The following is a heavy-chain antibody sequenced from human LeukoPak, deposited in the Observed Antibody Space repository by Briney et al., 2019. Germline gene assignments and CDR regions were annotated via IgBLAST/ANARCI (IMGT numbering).Heavy chain of an antibody. J-gene: IGHJ3*02. CDR1: GYTFTSYW. CDR2: IYPGDSDT. V-gene: IGHV5-51*01. D-gene: IGHD4-17*01. Sequence: ASVKVSCKASGYTFTSYWIGWVRQMPGKGLEWMGIIYPGDSDTRYSPSFQGQVTISADKSISTAYLQWSSLKASDTAMYYCARPHDYGDYASAFDIWGQGTMVTVSS. CDR3: ARPHDYGDYASAFDI.